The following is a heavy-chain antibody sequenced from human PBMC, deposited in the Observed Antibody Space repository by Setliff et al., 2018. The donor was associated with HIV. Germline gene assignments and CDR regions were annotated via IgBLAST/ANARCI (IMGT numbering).Heavy chain of an antibody. Sequence: KASETLSLTCTVSGGSISSSSYYWGWIRQPPGKGLEWIGSIYYSGRTYYNPSLKSRVTISVDTSKNQFSLKLSSVTAADTAVYYCARHRDSSGWYGDYYYYMDVWGKGNPGHRLL. J-gene: IGHJ6*03. D-gene: IGHD6-19*01. CDR3: ARHRDSSGWYGDYYYYMDV. CDR1: GGSISSSSYY. CDR2: IYYSGRT. V-gene: IGHV4-39*01.